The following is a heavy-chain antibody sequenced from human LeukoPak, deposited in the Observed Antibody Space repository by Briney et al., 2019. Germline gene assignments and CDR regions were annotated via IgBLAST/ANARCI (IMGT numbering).Heavy chain of an antibody. CDR2: IIPIFGTA. J-gene: IGHJ4*02. Sequence: SVKVSCKASGGTFSSYAISWVRQAPGQGLEWMGGIIPIFGTANYAQKFQGRVTITADESTSTAYMELRSLRSDDTAVYYCARDEIGGTYYFDYWGQGTLVTVSS. CDR3: ARDEIGGTYYFDY. D-gene: IGHD1-26*01. CDR1: GGTFSSYA. V-gene: IGHV1-69*13.